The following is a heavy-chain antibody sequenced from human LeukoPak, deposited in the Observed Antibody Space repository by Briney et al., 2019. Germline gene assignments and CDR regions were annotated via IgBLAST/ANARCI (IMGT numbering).Heavy chain of an antibody. V-gene: IGHV1-8*01. D-gene: IGHD4-17*01. CDR2: MNPNSGNT. J-gene: IGHJ4*02. Sequence: ASVKVSCKASGYTFTSYDINWVQQATGQGLEWMGWMNPNSGNTGYAQKFQGRVTVTRDTSISTAYMELSSLRSEDTAVYYCARAPYGDYGSFSDYWGQGTLVTVSS. CDR3: ARAPYGDYGSFSDY. CDR1: GYTFTSYD.